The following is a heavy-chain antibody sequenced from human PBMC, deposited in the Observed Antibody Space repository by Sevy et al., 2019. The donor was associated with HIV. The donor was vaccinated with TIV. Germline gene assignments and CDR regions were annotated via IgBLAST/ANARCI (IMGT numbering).Heavy chain of an antibody. CDR1: GFTFSSYA. CDR2: ISGGGGST. V-gene: IGHV3-23*01. J-gene: IGHJ4*02. D-gene: IGHD5-12*01. Sequence: GGSLRLSCAASGFTFSSYAMSWVRQAPGKGLEWVSAISGGGGSTYYADSVKGRFTISRDNSKNTLYLQMNSLRAEDXAVDDCAKDLNVRGSAXATTRPFDXWGQGTLVTVSS. CDR3: AKDLNVRGSAXATTRPFDX.